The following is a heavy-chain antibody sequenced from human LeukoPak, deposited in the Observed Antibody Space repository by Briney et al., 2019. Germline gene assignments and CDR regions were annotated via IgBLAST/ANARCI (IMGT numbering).Heavy chain of an antibody. V-gene: IGHV1-2*02. Sequence: ASVKVSCKASGYTFTGYYMHWVRQAPGQGLEWMGWINPNSGGTNYAQKFQGRVTMTRDTSISTAYMELSRLRSDDTAVYYCARTQVVVIPYYYCYGMDVWGQGTTVTVSS. CDR3: ARTQVVVIPYYYCYGMDV. CDR1: GYTFTGYY. D-gene: IGHD3-22*01. CDR2: INPNSGGT. J-gene: IGHJ6*02.